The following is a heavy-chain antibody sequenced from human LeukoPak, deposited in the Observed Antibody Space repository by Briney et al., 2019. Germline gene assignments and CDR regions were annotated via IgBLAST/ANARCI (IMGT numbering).Heavy chain of an antibody. CDR1: GGSISSSSYY. CDR3: ASLSYGSGT. V-gene: IGHV4-39*01. J-gene: IGHJ4*02. D-gene: IGHD3-10*01. CDR2: IYYSGST. Sequence: TSETLSLTCTVSGGSISSSSYYWGWIRQPPGKGLEWIGSIYYSGSTYYNPSLKSRVTISVDTSKNQFSLKLSSVTAADTAMYYCASLSYGSGTWGQGTLVTVFS.